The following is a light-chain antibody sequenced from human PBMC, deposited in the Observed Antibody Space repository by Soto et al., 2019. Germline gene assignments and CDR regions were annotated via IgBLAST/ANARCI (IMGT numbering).Light chain of an antibody. V-gene: IGLV2-14*01. CDR3: SSYTSSSTLV. CDR2: EVS. Sequence: QSALTQPASVSGSPGQSITISCTGTSSDVGGYNYVSWYQQHPGKAPKLMIYEVSNRPSGVSNRFSGSKSGNTASLTISGLQAEDEADYCCSSYTSSSTLVFGTGTKSPS. CDR1: SSDVGGYNY. J-gene: IGLJ1*01.